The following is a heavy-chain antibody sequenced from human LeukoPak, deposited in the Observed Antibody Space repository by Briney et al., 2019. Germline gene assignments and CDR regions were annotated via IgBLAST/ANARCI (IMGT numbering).Heavy chain of an antibody. CDR2: IYYSGST. CDR1: GGSISSSSYY. V-gene: IGHV4-39*01. CDR3: ARPHPNWFDP. Sequence: PSETLSLTCTVSGGSISSSSYYWGWIRQPPGKGLEWSGSIYYSGSTYYNPSLKSRVTISVDTSKNQFSLKLSSVTAADTAVYYCARPHPNWFDPWGQGTLVTVSS. J-gene: IGHJ5*02.